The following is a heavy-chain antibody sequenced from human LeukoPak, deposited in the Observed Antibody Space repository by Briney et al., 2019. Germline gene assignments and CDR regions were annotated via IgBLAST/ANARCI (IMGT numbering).Heavy chain of an antibody. D-gene: IGHD3-22*01. CDR1: SGSISSSGYF. CDR2: ISYRGLL. V-gene: IGHV4-39*01. Sequence: PSETLSLTCTVSSGSISSSGYFWGWNRLPPGKGLEWIGTISYRGLLYYNPSLKSRVTISVDTSRNQFSLRLTSVTAADTGVYYCATAPNHYDCSGFARWGLGTLVSVSS. CDR3: ATAPNHYDCSGFAR. J-gene: IGHJ4*02.